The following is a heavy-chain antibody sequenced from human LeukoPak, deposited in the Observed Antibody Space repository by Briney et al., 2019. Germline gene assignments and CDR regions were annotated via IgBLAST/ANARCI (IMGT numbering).Heavy chain of an antibody. CDR3: ARDNSVGDNAWWFDP. D-gene: IGHD1-26*01. Sequence: ASVKVSCKASGYTFTSYYMHWVRQAPGQGLEWMGLINPTGDSTGYAQKFQGRVTMTRDMSTSTDYMELSSLRSEDTAIHYCARDNSVGDNAWWFDPWGRGTLVTVSS. CDR1: GYTFTSYY. J-gene: IGHJ5*02. V-gene: IGHV1-46*01. CDR2: INPTGDST.